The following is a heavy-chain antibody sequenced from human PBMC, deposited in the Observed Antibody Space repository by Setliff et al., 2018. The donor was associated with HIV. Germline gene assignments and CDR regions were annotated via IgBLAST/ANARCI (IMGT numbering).Heavy chain of an antibody. CDR2: ISAYNGNT. D-gene: IGHD2-2*01. Sequence: ASVKVSCKASGYTFTSYGISWVRQAPGQGLEWMGWISAYNGNTNYAQKLQGRVTMTTDTSTSTAYMELRSLRSDDTAVYYCASGPPIVVVPAALLTFDYWFQGTLVTVSS. CDR1: GYTFTSYG. J-gene: IGHJ4*02. V-gene: IGHV1-18*01. CDR3: ASGPPIVVVPAALLTFDY.